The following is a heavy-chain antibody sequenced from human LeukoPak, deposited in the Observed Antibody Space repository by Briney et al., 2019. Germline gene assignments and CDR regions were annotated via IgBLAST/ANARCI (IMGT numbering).Heavy chain of an antibody. CDR1: GFPFSSFW. V-gene: IGHV3-7*01. J-gene: IGHJ4*02. D-gene: IGHD3-22*01. CDR2: IKQDGSEK. CDR3: ARDRVVIGPFDY. Sequence: GSLRLSWAASGFPFSSFWMGWGRQAPGKGLGGGANIKQDGSEKYYVDSVKGRFTISRDNAKNSLYLQMNSLRAEDTAVYYCARDRVVIGPFDYWGQGTLVTVSS.